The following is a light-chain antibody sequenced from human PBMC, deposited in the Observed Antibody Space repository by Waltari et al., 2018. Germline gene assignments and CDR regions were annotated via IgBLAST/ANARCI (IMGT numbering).Light chain of an antibody. J-gene: IGLJ2*01. Sequence: QSALTQPRSVSGSPGQSVTISCTGTNGDGGGYDYFSWYQQYPVTAPKLIIFDVYKRPAGFPDRFSGSKSGSTASLTVSGLQAADEADYLCCSYVSRYSMIFGGGTKLTVL. CDR1: NGDGGGYDY. CDR3: CSYVSRYSMI. V-gene: IGLV2-11*01. CDR2: DVY.